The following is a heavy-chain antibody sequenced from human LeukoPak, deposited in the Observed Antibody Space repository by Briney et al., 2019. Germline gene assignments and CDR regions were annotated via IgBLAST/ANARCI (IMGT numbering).Heavy chain of an antibody. CDR1: GFTFSGSA. J-gene: IGHJ6*02. V-gene: IGHV3-73*01. Sequence: TGGSLRLSCAASGFTFSGSAMHWVRQASGKGLEWVGRIRSKANSDATAYAASVKGRFTISRDDSKNTAYLQMNSLKTEDTAVYYCTRMYNWNSYGMDVWGQGTTVTVSS. CDR2: IRSKANSDAT. CDR3: TRMYNWNSYGMDV. D-gene: IGHD1-7*01.